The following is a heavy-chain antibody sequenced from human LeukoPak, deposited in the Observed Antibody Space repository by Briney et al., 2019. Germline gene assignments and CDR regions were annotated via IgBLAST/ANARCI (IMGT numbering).Heavy chain of an antibody. Sequence: GGSLGLSCAASGFTFDDYAMHWVRQAPGKGLEWVSGISWNSGSIGYADSVKGRFTISRDNAKNSLYLQMNSLRAEDTALYYCAKDSAYGDYGEFDYWGQGTLVTVSS. CDR2: ISWNSGSI. CDR3: AKDSAYGDYGEFDY. D-gene: IGHD4-17*01. CDR1: GFTFDDYA. V-gene: IGHV3-9*01. J-gene: IGHJ4*02.